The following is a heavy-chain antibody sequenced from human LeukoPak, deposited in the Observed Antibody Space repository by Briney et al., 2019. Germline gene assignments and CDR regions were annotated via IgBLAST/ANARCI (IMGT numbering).Heavy chain of an antibody. CDR1: GFTFSRYA. D-gene: IGHD6-13*01. CDR3: ASSIAAADYYFDY. V-gene: IGHV3-30-3*01. CDR2: ISYDGSNK. J-gene: IGHJ4*02. Sequence: GRSLRLSCAASGFTFSRYAMHWVRQAPGKGLEWVAVISYDGSNKYYADSVKGRFTISRDNSKNTLYLQMNSLRAEDTAVYYCASSIAAADYYFDYWGQGALVTVSS.